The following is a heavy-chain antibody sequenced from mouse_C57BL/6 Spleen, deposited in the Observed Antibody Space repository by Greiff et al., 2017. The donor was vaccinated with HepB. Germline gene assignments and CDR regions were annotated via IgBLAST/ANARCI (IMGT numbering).Heavy chain of an antibody. V-gene: IGHV14-2*01. CDR2: IDPEDGET. D-gene: IGHD1-1*01. CDR1: GFNIKDYY. J-gene: IGHJ2*01. Sequence: VQLKQSGAELVKPGASVKLSCTASGFNIKDYYMHWVKQRPEQGLEWIGRIDPEDGETKYAPKFQGKATITADTSSNTAYLQLSSLTSEDTAVYYCAPLYYYGSSYARFDYWGQGTTLTVSS. CDR3: APLYYYGSSYARFDY.